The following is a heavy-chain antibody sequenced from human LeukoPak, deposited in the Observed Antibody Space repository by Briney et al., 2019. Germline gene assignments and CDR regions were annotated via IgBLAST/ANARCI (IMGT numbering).Heavy chain of an antibody. CDR2: ISSSSSTI. CDR3: ARDWVVVAADAFDI. V-gene: IGHV3-48*01. Sequence: GGSLRLSCAASGFTFSSYRMNWVRQAPGKGLEWVSYISSSSSTIYYADSVKGRFTISRDNAKNSLYLQMNSLRAEDTAVYYCARDWVVVAADAFDIWGQGTMVTVSS. D-gene: IGHD2-15*01. CDR1: GFTFSSYR. J-gene: IGHJ3*02.